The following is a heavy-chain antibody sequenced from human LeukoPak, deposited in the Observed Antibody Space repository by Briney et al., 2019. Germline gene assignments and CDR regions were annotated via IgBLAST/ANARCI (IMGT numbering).Heavy chain of an antibody. Sequence: ASVKVSCKASGGTFSSYAISWVRQAPGQGLGWMGGIIPIFGTANYAQKLQGRVTITADESTSTAYMELSSLRSEDTAVYYCARYYYDSSGYYYDYFDYWGQGTLVTVSS. CDR3: ARYYYDSSGYYYDYFDY. J-gene: IGHJ4*02. CDR1: GGTFSSYA. CDR2: IIPIFGTA. V-gene: IGHV1-69*13. D-gene: IGHD3-22*01.